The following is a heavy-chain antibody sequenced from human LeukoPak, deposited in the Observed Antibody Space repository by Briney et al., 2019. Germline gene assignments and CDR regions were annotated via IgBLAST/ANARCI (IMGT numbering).Heavy chain of an antibody. V-gene: IGHV1-8*01. J-gene: IGHJ6*03. D-gene: IGHD5-18*01. CDR1: GYTFTSYD. Sequence: ASVKVSCKASGYTFTSYDINWVRQAPGQGLEWMGWMNPNSGNTAYAQKFQGRVTMTRNTPISTAYMELSSLRSEDTAVYYCARADERGYSYGYYYYMDVWGKGTTVTVPS. CDR2: MNPNSGNT. CDR3: ARADERGYSYGYYYYMDV.